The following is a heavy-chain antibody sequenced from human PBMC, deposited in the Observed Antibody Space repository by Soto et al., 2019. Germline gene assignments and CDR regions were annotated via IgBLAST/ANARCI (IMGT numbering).Heavy chain of an antibody. D-gene: IGHD6-19*01. J-gene: IGHJ3*02. CDR3: AGQGIAVGGAFDI. CDR1: GYTFTGYY. V-gene: IGHV1-2*02. CDR2: INPNSGGT. Sequence: ASVKVSCKASGYTFTGYYMHWVRQAPGQGLEWMGWINPNSGGTNYAQKFQGRVTMTRETSISTAYMELSRLRSDDTAVYYCAGQGIAVGGAFDIWGQGTMVTVSS.